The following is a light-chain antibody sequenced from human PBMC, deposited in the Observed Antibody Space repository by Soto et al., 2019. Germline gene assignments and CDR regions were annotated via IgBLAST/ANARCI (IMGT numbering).Light chain of an antibody. V-gene: IGKV1-12*01. CDR2: AAY. CDR3: QQANSPPLT. CDR1: ERISTY. Sequence: DIQMTQSPSSVSASVGDRVTITCRASERISTYLAWYQQQPGKAAKLLMYAAYSLQSGVTSRFSGSGSGTEFTLTISNLQPEDFATYYCQQANSPPLTFGEGTKVDIK. J-gene: IGKJ4*01.